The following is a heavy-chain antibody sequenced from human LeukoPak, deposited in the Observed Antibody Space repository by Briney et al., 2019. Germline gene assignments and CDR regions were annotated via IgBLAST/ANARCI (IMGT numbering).Heavy chain of an antibody. D-gene: IGHD2-2*01. V-gene: IGHV3-7*01. Sequence: GGSLRLXCAASGFTFSGNWMSWVRQAPGKVLEWVANIKLDGSEKYYVDSVKGRFTISRDNAKNSLYLQMNRLRAGDTAVYYCAREAYCSTGNCLYYFDYWGQGTLVTVSS. CDR1: GFTFSGNW. CDR2: IKLDGSEK. J-gene: IGHJ4*02. CDR3: AREAYCSTGNCLYYFDY.